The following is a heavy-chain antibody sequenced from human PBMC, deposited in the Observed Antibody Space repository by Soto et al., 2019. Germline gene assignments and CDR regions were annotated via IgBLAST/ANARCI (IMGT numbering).Heavy chain of an antibody. D-gene: IGHD6-6*01. V-gene: IGHV4-4*02. CDR3: ARGESIAARRGLGYYYGMDV. J-gene: IGHJ6*02. CDR2: IYHSGST. Sequence: SETLSLTCAVSGGSISSSNWWSWVRQPPGKGLEWIGEIYHSGSTNYNPSLKSRVTISVDTSKNQFSLKLSSVTAADTAVYYCARGESIAARRGLGYYYGMDVWGQGTTVTVSS. CDR1: GGSISSSNW.